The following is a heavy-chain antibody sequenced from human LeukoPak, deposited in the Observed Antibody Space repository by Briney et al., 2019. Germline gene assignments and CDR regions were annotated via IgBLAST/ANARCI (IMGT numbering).Heavy chain of an antibody. CDR2: LPYDGSYN. V-gene: IGHV3-30*02. Sequence: GGTLRLSCLVSGVSLSSYGMHWVRQAPGKGLEWLAWLPYDGSYNLTAASLKGRFAISKDISTNTLYLDMDSLTAEDTAVYYCAAAGLGVAHWIDSWGQGTLVTASS. CDR1: GVSLSSYG. J-gene: IGHJ5*01. CDR3: AAAGLGVAHWIDS. D-gene: IGHD2-15*01.